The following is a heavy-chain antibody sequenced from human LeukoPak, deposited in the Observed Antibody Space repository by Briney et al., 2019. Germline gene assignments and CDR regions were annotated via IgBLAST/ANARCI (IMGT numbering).Heavy chain of an antibody. J-gene: IGHJ4*02. CDR1: GGSFSGYY. Sequence: SETLSLTCAVYGGSFSGYYWSWIRQPPGKGLEWIGEINHSGSTNYNPSLKSRVTISVDTSKNQFSLKLSSVTAADTAVYYWAGGWRGGYFDYGGQGTLVTVSS. V-gene: IGHV4-34*01. D-gene: IGHD3-10*01. CDR2: INHSGST. CDR3: AGGWRGGYFDY.